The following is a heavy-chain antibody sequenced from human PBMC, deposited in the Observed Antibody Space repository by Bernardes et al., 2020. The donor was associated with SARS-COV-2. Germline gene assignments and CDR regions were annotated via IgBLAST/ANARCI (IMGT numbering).Heavy chain of an antibody. V-gene: IGHV3-23*01. Sequence: GGSLRLSCAASGFTFSSYAMSWVRQAPGKGLEWVSAISGSGGSTYYADSVKGRFTISRDNSKNTLYLQMNSLRAEDTAVYYCATSVKGDYYDSSGYHWDWGQGTLVTVSS. CDR1: GFTFSSYA. D-gene: IGHD3-22*01. CDR2: ISGSGGST. CDR3: ATSVKGDYYDSSGYHWD. J-gene: IGHJ4*02.